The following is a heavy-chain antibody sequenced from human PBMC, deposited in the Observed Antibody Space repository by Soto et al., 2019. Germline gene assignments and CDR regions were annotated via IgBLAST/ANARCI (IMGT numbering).Heavy chain of an antibody. D-gene: IGHD4-17*01. CDR1: GFTFSTYS. Sequence: EVQLVEFGGGLVRPGGSLRLSCAASGFTFSTYSMNWVRQAPGKGLGWVSSISSGSTYTYYTDSLKGRFTISRDNVKNSLYLQLNSLRAEDTAVYYCARGWGTTVVSLDAFDIWGQGTMVTVSS. CDR3: ARGWGTTVVSLDAFDI. CDR2: ISSGSTYT. J-gene: IGHJ3*02. V-gene: IGHV3-21*01.